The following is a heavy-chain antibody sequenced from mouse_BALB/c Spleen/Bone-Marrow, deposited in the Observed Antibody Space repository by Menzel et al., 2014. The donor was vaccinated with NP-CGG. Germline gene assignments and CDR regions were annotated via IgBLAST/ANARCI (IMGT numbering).Heavy chain of an antibody. CDR3: ARGFTTPDY. D-gene: IGHD1-1*01. J-gene: IGHJ2*01. CDR2: IHPNSGNT. CDR1: GYTFTSSW. Sequence: QVQLKQSGSVLVRPGASVKLSCKASGYTFTSSWMYWTKQRPGQGLEWIGEIHPNSGNTNYNEKFKGKATLTVDTSSSTAYVDLSSLTSEDSAVYYCARGFTTPDYWGQGTTLTVSS. V-gene: IGHV1S130*01.